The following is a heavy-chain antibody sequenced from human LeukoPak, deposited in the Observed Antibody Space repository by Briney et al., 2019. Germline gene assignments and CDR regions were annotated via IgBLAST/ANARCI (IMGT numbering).Heavy chain of an antibody. CDR1: GGSISSGDYY. J-gene: IGHJ5*02. V-gene: IGHV4-30-4*01. D-gene: IGHD2-15*01. CDR3: ARDHPYYCSGGSCYSVGRWFDP. CDR2: IYYSGST. Sequence: SETLSLTCTVSGGSISSGDYYWSWIRQPPGKGLEWIGYIYYSGSTYYNPSLKSRVTISVDTSKNQFSLKLSSVTAADTAVYYCARDHPYYCSGGSCYSVGRWFDPWGQGTLVTVSS.